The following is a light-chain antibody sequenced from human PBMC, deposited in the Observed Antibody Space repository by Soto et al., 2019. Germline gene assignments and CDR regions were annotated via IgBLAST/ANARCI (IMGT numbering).Light chain of an antibody. CDR1: QDISNY. J-gene: IGKJ4*01. V-gene: IGKV1-33*01. Sequence: DIQMTQSPSSLSASVGDRVTITCQASQDISNYLNWYLQKPGKAPKLVIYDASNLETGVPSRFSGNGSGTDFTFTVTRLQPKDVATYYCQQCDNLPLTFGGGTKVDIK. CDR3: QQCDNLPLT. CDR2: DAS.